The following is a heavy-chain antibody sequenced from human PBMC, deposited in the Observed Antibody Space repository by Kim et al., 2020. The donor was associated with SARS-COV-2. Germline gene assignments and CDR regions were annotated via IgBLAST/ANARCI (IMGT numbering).Heavy chain of an antibody. V-gene: IGHV1-69*02. Sequence: SVKVSCKASGGTFSSYTISWVRQAPGQGLEWMGRIIPILGISNYAQKFQGRVTITADKSTSTAYMELSSLRSEDTAVYYCAVDWTGITMVRGVMGSYYYYGMDVWGQGTTVTVSS. CDR1: GGTFSSYT. CDR2: IIPILGIS. CDR3: AVDWTGITMVRGVMGSYYYYGMDV. D-gene: IGHD3-10*01. J-gene: IGHJ6*02.